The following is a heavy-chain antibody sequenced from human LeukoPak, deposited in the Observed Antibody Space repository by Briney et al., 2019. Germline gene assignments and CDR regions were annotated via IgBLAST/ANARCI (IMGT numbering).Heavy chain of an antibody. J-gene: IGHJ3*02. CDR3: ARPYNSGWYGSFDI. V-gene: IGHV4-59*08. Sequence: PGGSLRLSCVVSEFTFSNYAMSWIRQPPGKGLEWIGYIYYSGSTNYNPSLKSRVTISVDTSKNQFSLKLSSVTAADTAVYYCARPYNSGWYGSFDIWGQGTMVTVSS. D-gene: IGHD6-19*01. CDR2: IYYSGST. CDR1: EFTFSNYA.